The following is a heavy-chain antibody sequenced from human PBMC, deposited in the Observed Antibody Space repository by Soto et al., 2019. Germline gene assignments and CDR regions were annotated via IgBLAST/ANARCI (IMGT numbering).Heavy chain of an antibody. CDR3: ASYGYSYGSIFDY. J-gene: IGHJ4*02. D-gene: IGHD5-18*01. CDR1: GFTVSSNY. Sequence: GGSLRLSCAASGFTVSSNYMSWVRQAPGKGLEWVSVIYSGGSTYYADSVKGRFTISRDNSKNTLYLQMNSLRAEDTAVDYCASYGYSYGSIFDYWGQGTLVTVSS. V-gene: IGHV3-53*01. CDR2: IYSGGST.